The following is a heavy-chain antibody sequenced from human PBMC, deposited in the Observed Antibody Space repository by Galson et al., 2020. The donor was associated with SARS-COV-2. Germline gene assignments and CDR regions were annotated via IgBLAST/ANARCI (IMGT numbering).Heavy chain of an antibody. Sequence: GVSLKISCAASGFTFSSYGMTWVRQAPGKGLEWVSAISGTSGRIYYADSVRGRITISRDNSQNTLRLQLNSLTADDTAVYYCARGNSAGRVFYYYMDVWGKGTTVTVSS. D-gene: IGHD1-1*01. CDR1: GFTFSSYG. CDR3: ARGNSAGRVFYYYMDV. CDR2: ISGTSGRI. J-gene: IGHJ6*03. V-gene: IGHV3-23*01.